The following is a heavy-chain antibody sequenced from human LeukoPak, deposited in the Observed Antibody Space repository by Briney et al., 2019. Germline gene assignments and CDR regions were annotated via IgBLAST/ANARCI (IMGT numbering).Heavy chain of an antibody. J-gene: IGHJ1*01. CDR1: GFTFSRYW. D-gene: IGHD3-22*01. CDR2: IKSDGKT. V-gene: IGHV3-74*01. Sequence: PGGSLRLSCEAPGFTFSRYWMHWVRQSPGKGLVWVSRIKSDGKTNYADSVKGRFTNSRDNAKNTVSLQMDRLRAEDTGVYYCARAPSEVGGYYPEYFRHWGQGTLVTVAS. CDR3: ARAPSEVGGYYPEYFRH.